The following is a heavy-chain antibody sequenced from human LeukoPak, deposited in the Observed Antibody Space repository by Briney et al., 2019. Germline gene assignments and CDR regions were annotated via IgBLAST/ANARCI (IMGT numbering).Heavy chain of an antibody. V-gene: IGHV3-30*03. CDR2: ISFDGNDK. Sequence: GGSLRLSCAASGFTFSSYGMHWVRQAPGRGLEWVAVISFDGNDKHYADAVKGRFTVSRDNSRNTLYLQMNSLRDEDTAVYYCARELYGKSWYEYWGQGILLTVPS. D-gene: IGHD6-13*01. CDR3: ARELYGKSWYEY. J-gene: IGHJ4*02. CDR1: GFTFSSYG.